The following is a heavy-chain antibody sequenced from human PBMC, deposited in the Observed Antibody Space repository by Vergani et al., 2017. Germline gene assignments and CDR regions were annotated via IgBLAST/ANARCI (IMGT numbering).Heavy chain of an antibody. D-gene: IGHD6-19*01. J-gene: IGHJ3*02. V-gene: IGHV4-39*07. CDR1: GGSISSRSYY. CDR3: MSKPYSSGWVLGYDAFDI. CDR2: IYYSGST. Sequence: QLQLQESGPGLVKPSETLSLTCTVSGGSISSRSYYWGWIRQPPGKGLEWIGSIYYSGSTYYNPSLKSRVNISVDTLKNKSSLKLCTVTAADTAVSYCMSKPYSSGWVLGYDAFDIWREATMVSDSS.